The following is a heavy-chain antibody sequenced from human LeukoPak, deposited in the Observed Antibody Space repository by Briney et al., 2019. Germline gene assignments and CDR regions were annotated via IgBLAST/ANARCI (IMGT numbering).Heavy chain of an antibody. CDR3: AMLYNWNDVWFDP. CDR2: ISAYNGNT. Sequence: ASVKVSCKASGYTFTRYGISWVRRAPGQGLEWMGWISAYNGNTNYAQKLQGRVTMTTDTSTSTAYMELRSLRSDDTAVYYCAMLYNWNDVWFDPWGQGTLVTVSS. J-gene: IGHJ5*02. CDR1: GYTFTRYG. D-gene: IGHD1-1*01. V-gene: IGHV1-18*01.